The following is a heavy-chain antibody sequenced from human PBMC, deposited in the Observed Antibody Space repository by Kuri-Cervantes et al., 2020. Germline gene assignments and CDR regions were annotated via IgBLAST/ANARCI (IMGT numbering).Heavy chain of an antibody. Sequence: ASVKVSCKASGYTFTSYYMHWVRQAPGQGLEWMGIINPSGGSTSYAQKFQGRVTMTRDTSTSTVYMELSSLGSEDTAVYYCAGQGDTVIPGWYFDLWGRGTLVTVSS. V-gene: IGHV1-46*01. CDR3: AGQGDTVIPGWYFDL. D-gene: IGHD3-16*01. J-gene: IGHJ2*01. CDR1: GYTFTSYY. CDR2: INPSGGST.